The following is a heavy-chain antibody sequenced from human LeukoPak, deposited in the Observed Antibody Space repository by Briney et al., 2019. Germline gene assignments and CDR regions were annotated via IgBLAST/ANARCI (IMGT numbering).Heavy chain of an antibody. V-gene: IGHV4-59*01. J-gene: IGHJ3*02. CDR3: ARARNYCDSSGFYRDGDAFDI. CDR1: DGSISSYH. D-gene: IGHD3-22*01. CDR2: IYSSGST. Sequence: ETLSLTCTVSDGSISSYHWSWIRQPPGKGLESIGYIYSSGSTHYNPSPKSRVTISVDTYKNQLYLKLSSVTAADTAVYYCARARNYCDSSGFYRDGDAFDIWGQGTMVTVSS.